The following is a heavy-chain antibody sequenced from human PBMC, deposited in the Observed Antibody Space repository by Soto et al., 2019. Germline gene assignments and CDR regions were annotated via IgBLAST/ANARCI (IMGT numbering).Heavy chain of an antibody. CDR1: GGTFSSYA. D-gene: IGHD3-3*01. J-gene: IGHJ4*02. CDR2: IIPIFGTA. Sequence: SSVKVSCKASGGTFSSYAISWVRQAPGQGLEWMGGIIPIFGTANYAQKFQGRVTITADKSTSTAYMELSSLRSEDTAVYYCARGPPRYDFWSGYYGWGQGTLVPVSS. CDR3: ARGPPRYDFWSGYYG. V-gene: IGHV1-69*06.